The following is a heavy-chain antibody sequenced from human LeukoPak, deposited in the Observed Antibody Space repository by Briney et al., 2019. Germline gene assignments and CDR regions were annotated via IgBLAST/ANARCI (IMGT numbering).Heavy chain of an antibody. J-gene: IGHJ4*02. CDR2: ISGSGGST. V-gene: IGHV3-23*01. CDR3: AKPSAGYCSSTSCYSSYYFDY. D-gene: IGHD2-2*02. CDR1: GFTVSSNY. Sequence: GGSLRLSCAASGFTVSSNYMSWVRQAPGKGLEWVSAISGSGGSTYYADSVKGRFTISRDNSKNTLYLRMNSLRAEDTAVYYCAKPSAGYCSSTSCYSSYYFDYWGQGTLVTVSS.